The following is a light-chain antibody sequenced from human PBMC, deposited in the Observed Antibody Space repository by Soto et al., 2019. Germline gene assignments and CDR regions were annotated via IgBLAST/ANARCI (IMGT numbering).Light chain of an antibody. CDR2: GAS. CDR1: QSLGSD. Sequence: DIVMTQSPGFVSASLGERVTLSCRTSQSLGSDLAWYQQKPGQAPRLLIFGASARPTGIPARISGSGSGTEFTLTISSLRSEDFAVYFCQQYYNWPRTFGQGTKVDIK. CDR3: QQYYNWPRT. V-gene: IGKV3-15*01. J-gene: IGKJ1*01.